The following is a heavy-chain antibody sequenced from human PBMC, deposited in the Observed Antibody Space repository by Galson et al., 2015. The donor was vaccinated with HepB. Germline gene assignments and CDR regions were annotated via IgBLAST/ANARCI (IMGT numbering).Heavy chain of an antibody. Sequence: SLRLSCAASGFTFSDYYMSWIRQAPGKGLEWVSYISHSTLYTNYADSVKGRITISRDNARNSLYLQLNSLRAEDTAVYYCARVADADYGDHSHFDYWGQGTLVTVSS. CDR1: GFTFSDYY. D-gene: IGHD4-17*01. J-gene: IGHJ4*02. V-gene: IGHV3-11*06. CDR3: ARVADADYGDHSHFDY. CDR2: ISHSTLYT.